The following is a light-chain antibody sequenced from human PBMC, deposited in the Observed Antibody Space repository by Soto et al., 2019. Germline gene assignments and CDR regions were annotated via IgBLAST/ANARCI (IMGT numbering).Light chain of an antibody. J-gene: IGKJ1*01. CDR1: QTVSNSY. Sequence: ETVLTQSPGSLSLSLWDRATLSFSASQTVSNSYLAWYQQKPGQAPRLLIYGTSSRATGIPDRFSGSGSGTDFTLTINRLEPEDFVIYYCQQYGSSPWTFGQGTKVDIK. V-gene: IGKV3-20*01. CDR3: QQYGSSPWT. CDR2: GTS.